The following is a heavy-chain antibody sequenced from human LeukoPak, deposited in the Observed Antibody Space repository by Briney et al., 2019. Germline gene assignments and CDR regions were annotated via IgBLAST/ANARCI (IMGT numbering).Heavy chain of an antibody. CDR2: ISNSGST. D-gene: IGHD1-26*01. V-gene: IGHV4-61*01. J-gene: IGHJ4*02. Sequence: PSETLSLTCTVSGGSIGGNSYWSWIRQPPGKGPEWIGHISNSGSTYYSPSLSSRVTISLDTSKNQFSLKLRSVIAADTAVYYCARGGASSIPLDYWGRGTLVTVSS. CDR1: GGSIGGNSY. CDR3: ARGGASSIPLDY.